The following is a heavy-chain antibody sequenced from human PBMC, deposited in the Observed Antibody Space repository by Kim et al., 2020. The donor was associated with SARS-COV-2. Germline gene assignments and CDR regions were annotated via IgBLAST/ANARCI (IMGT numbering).Heavy chain of an antibody. J-gene: IGHJ4*02. V-gene: IGHV4-34*01. Sequence: STNDHPALKSRVTISVDTPKNQFSLKLSSVTAADTAVYYCARANWGYFDYWGQGTLVTVSS. D-gene: IGHD7-27*01. CDR3: ARANWGYFDY. CDR2: ST.